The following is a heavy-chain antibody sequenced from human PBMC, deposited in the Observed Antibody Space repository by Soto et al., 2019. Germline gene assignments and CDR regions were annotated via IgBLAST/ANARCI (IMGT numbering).Heavy chain of an antibody. CDR3: ARGGYYGSGRLFDY. CDR1: GGSISSGGYY. D-gene: IGHD3-10*01. Sequence: SETLSLTCTVSGGSISSGGYYWSWIRQHPGKGLEWIGYIYYSGSTYYNPSLKSRVTISVDTSKNQFSLKLSSVTAADTAVYYCARGGYYGSGRLFDYWGQGTLVTVSS. V-gene: IGHV4-31*03. J-gene: IGHJ4*02. CDR2: IYYSGST.